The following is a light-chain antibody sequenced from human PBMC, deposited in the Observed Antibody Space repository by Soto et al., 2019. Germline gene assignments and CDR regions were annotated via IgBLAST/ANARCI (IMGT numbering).Light chain of an antibody. CDR2: DVS. CDR1: QSVSHY. V-gene: IGKV3-11*01. J-gene: IGKJ2*01. Sequence: EIVLTQSPATLSLSPGERATLSCRASQSVSHYLAWYQQKPGQAPRLLIYDVSTRATGIPPRFSGSGSGTDFTLTISSLEPEDFAVYYCQQRSNWPPYTFGQGTKLEIK. CDR3: QQRSNWPPYT.